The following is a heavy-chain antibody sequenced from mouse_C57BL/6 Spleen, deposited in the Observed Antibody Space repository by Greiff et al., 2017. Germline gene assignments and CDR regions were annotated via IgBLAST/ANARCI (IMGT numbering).Heavy chain of an antibody. J-gene: IGHJ4*01. CDR2: ISSGGDYI. Sequence: EVKLVESGEGLVKPGGSLKLSCAASGFTFSSYAMSWVRQTPEKRLEWVAYISSGGDYIYYADTVKGRFTISRDNARNTLYLQMSSLKSEDTAMYYCTRDVYDYAMDYWGQGTSVTVSS. CDR3: TRDVYDYAMDY. V-gene: IGHV5-9-1*02. D-gene: IGHD2-2*01. CDR1: GFTFSSYA.